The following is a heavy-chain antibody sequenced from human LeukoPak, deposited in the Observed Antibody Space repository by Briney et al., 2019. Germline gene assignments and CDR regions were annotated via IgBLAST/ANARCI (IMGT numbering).Heavy chain of an antibody. CDR2: IYYSGST. D-gene: IGHD6-13*01. CDR1: GGSISSSSYY. CDR3: ARQGDSSSWYFFDAFDI. J-gene: IGHJ3*02. Sequence: SETLSLTCTVSGGSISSSSYYWGWIRQPPGKGLEWIGSIYYSGSTYYNPSLKSRVTISVGTSKNQFSLKLSSVTAADTAVYYCARQGDSSSWYFFDAFDIWGQGTMVTVSS. V-gene: IGHV4-39*01.